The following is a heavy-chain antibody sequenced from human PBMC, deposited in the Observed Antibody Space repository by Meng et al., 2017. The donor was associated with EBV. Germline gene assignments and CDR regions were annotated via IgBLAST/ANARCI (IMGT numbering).Heavy chain of an antibody. CDR1: GYTFTSYG. Sequence: QVQPGQVGARVKKPGASGKVSCKASGYTFTSYGISWVRQAPGQGLEWMGWVSAYNGNTNYAQKLQGRVTMTTDTSTSTAYMELRSLRSDNTAVYYCACRGDRTDYWGQGTLVTVSS. V-gene: IGHV1-18*01. CDR3: ACRGDRTDY. J-gene: IGHJ4*02. CDR2: VSAYNGNT. D-gene: IGHD2-21*02.